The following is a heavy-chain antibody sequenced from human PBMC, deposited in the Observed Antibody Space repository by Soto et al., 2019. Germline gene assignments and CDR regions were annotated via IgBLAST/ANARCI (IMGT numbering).Heavy chain of an antibody. Sequence: QVQLVQSGAEVKKPGASVKVSCKASGYSFTDYHIHWVRQAPGQGLEWLGRINPKSGGTSTAQKFQGWVTMTTDTSISTASIELTRLTSDDTAIYYCARGDSTDCSNGVCSFFYNHDMDVWGQGTTGTVSS. CDR2: INPKSGGT. V-gene: IGHV1-2*04. J-gene: IGHJ6*02. D-gene: IGHD2-8*01. CDR1: GYSFTDYH. CDR3: ARGDSTDCSNGVCSFFYNHDMDV.